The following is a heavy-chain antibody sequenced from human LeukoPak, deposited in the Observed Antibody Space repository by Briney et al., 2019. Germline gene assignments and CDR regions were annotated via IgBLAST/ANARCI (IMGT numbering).Heavy chain of an antibody. Sequence: GGSLRLSCAVSGFTSSSYWMSWVRQAPGKGLEWVANMNPDGSIRYYGASVKGRFTISRDNAMNSLHLQMNSLKAEDTAVYYCARGVGGDWFPDNWGQGTLVTVSS. J-gene: IGHJ4*02. D-gene: IGHD3/OR15-3a*01. CDR2: MNPDGSIR. CDR1: GFTSSSYW. CDR3: ARGVGGDWFPDN. V-gene: IGHV3-7*01.